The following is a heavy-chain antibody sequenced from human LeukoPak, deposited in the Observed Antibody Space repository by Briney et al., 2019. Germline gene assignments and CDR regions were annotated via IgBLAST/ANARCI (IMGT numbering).Heavy chain of an antibody. CDR3: ARGSYDYYYMDV. J-gene: IGHJ6*03. D-gene: IGHD3-16*01. CDR2: INPSCGST. Sequence: ASVKVSCKASGYTFTSYYMHWVRQPPGQGLEWMGIINPSCGSTSYAQKFQGRVTMTRDMSTSTVCMELSSLRSDVTAVYYCARGSYDYYYMDVWGKGTTVTVSS. CDR1: GYTFTSYY. V-gene: IGHV1-46*01.